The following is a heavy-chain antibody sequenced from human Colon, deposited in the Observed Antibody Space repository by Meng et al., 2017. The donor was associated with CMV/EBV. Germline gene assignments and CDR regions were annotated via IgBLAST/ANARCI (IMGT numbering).Heavy chain of an antibody. D-gene: IGHD5-24*01. CDR3: ARMALHWYFDL. CDR2: IYYTGND. CDR1: GDSISGRSYY. V-gene: IGHV4-39*07. Sequence: QLQAPGPGLVKPSETLYLTCTVSGDSISGRSYYWGWIRQPPGKGLEWIASIYYTGNDYHNPSLKSRVTISIDTSNNQFSLRLTSVTAADTAVYYCARMALHWYFDLWGRGTLVTVFS. J-gene: IGHJ2*01.